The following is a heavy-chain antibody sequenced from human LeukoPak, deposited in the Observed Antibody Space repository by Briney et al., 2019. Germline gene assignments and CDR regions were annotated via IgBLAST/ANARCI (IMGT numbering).Heavy chain of an antibody. CDR2: IYYREST. J-gene: IGHJ4*02. CDR1: GGSISNYY. D-gene: IGHD2-2*01. Sequence: SETLSLTCTVSGGSISNYYWSWIRQPPGKGLEWIGYIYYRESTNYNPSLKSRATISVDTSENQFSLKLSSVTAADTAVYYCARHVSGDGYQGLDYFDYWGLGTLVTVSS. V-gene: IGHV4-59*08. CDR3: ARHVSGDGYQGLDYFDY.